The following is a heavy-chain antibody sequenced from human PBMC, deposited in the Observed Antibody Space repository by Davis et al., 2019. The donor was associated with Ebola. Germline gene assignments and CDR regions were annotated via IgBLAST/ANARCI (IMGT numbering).Heavy chain of an antibody. Sequence: PGGSLRLSCAASGFTFSSYRMHWVRQAPGKGLVWDSRINSDGSITGYAGSVKGRFTFSRDNAKNTLYLQMNSLRAEDTAVYYCARGGTVTSTPLDHWGQGTLVTVSS. D-gene: IGHD4-17*01. J-gene: IGHJ4*02. V-gene: IGHV3-74*01. CDR2: INSDGSIT. CDR3: ARGGTVTSTPLDH. CDR1: GFTFSSYR.